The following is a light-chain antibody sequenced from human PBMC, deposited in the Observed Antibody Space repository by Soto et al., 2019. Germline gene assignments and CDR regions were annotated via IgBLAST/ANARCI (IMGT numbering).Light chain of an antibody. J-gene: IGKJ1*01. CDR2: DAS. V-gene: IGKV3-11*01. Sequence: DNVLTQSPDTLSLSPGERATLSCRASQSVSTYLAWYQQKPGQAPRLLIYDASDRATGIPARFSGSGSGTDFTLTISSLAPEDFAVYYCQQYNNWPRTFGQGTKVEIK. CDR3: QQYNNWPRT. CDR1: QSVSTY.